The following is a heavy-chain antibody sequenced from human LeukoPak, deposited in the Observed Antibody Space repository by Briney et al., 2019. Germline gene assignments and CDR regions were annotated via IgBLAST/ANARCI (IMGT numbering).Heavy chain of an antibody. V-gene: IGHV3-7*01. CDR3: ARSPRAGYCSGGSCYLDY. CDR1: GFTFSNHR. Sequence: GGSLRLSCVASGFTFSNHRMSWVRQAPGKGLEWVADIKQDGSEQNYVDSVKGRFTISRDNSKNTLYLQMNSLRVEDTAVYYCARSPRAGYCSGGSCYLDYWGPGTLVTVSS. J-gene: IGHJ4*02. CDR2: IKQDGSEQ. D-gene: IGHD2-15*01.